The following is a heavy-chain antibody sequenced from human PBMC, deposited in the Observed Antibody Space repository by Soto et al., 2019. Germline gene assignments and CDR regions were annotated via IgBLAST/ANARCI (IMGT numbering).Heavy chain of an antibody. CDR3: ARDLLWFGEKVNYYYYYGMDV. CDR1: GGSISSYY. Sequence: SETLSLTCTVSGGSISSYYWSWIRQPPGKGLEWIGYIYYSGSTNYNPSLKSRVTISVDTSKNQFSLKLSSVSAADTAVYYCARDLLWFGEKVNYYYYYGMDVWGQGTTVTVSS. J-gene: IGHJ6*02. D-gene: IGHD3-10*01. CDR2: IYYSGST. V-gene: IGHV4-59*01.